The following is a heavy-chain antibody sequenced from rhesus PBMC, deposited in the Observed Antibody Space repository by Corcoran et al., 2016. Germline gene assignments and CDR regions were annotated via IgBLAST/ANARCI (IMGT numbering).Heavy chain of an antibody. CDR2: ISNCGGST. Sequence: EVQLVESGGGLAQPGGSLRLSCAASGFTFSDYYMHWVRQAPGEGLEWVSRISNCGGSTWYADSVKGRFTISRENAKNTLYLQMDSLRAEDTAVYYCARDRTPISIDYWGQGVLVTVSS. CDR3: ARDRTPISIDY. V-gene: IGHV3-59*01. J-gene: IGHJ4*01. CDR1: GFTFSDYY. D-gene: IGHD3-40*01.